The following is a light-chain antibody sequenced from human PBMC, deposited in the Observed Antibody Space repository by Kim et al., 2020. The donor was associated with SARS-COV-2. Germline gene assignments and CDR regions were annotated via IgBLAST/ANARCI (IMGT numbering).Light chain of an antibody. J-gene: IGKJ3*01. V-gene: IGKV3D-7*01. Sequence: PGARVTLSCRASQSVSSSYLTWSQQKPGQAPRLLIYDASTRDTGIPARFTGSGSGTDFTLTISSLQPEDFAVYYCQQDYNLFTFGPGTKVDIK. CDR3: QQDYNLFT. CDR2: DAS. CDR1: QSVSSSY.